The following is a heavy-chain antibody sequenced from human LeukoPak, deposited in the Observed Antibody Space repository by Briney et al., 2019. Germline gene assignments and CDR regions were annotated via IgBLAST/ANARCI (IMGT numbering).Heavy chain of an antibody. D-gene: IGHD2-15*01. CDR3: AREVPVVAASYYYYYMDV. Sequence: PSETLSLTCTVSGDSITNSYWSWIRQPAGKGLEWIGRIYTSGSTNYNPSLKSRVTMSVDTSKNQFSLKLSSVTAADTAVYYCAREVPVVAASYYYYYMDVWGKGTTVTISS. CDR2: IYTSGST. J-gene: IGHJ6*03. V-gene: IGHV4-4*07. CDR1: GDSITNSY.